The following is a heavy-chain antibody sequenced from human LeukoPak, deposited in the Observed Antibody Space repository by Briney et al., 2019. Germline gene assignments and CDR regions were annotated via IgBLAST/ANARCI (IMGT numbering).Heavy chain of an antibody. CDR3: ARHTTGWAYGFDL. J-gene: IGHJ3*01. CDR1: GYSFTSYW. D-gene: IGHD6-19*01. Sequence: GESLSISCQGSGYSFTSYWISWVRQMPGKGLEWMGRIDPSDSYTNYRPSFQGHVTISGDVSISTVYLQWSSLKASDSAMYYCARHTTGWAYGFDLWGQGTMVTISS. V-gene: IGHV5-10-1*01. CDR2: IDPSDSYT.